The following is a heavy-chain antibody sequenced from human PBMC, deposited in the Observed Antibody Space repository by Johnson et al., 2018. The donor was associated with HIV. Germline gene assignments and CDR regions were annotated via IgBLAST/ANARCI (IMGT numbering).Heavy chain of an antibody. CDR1: GFNFNNYG. Sequence: QMLLVESGGGVVQPGRSLRLSCAASGFNFNNYGMHWVRQAPGQGLEWVAVISYDGSNKYFADSVKGRFTISRDKSKNTLYLQMNSLRAEDTAVYYCAKVRSGWSTGAFDIWGQRTMVTVSS. V-gene: IGHV3-30*18. CDR2: ISYDGSNK. CDR3: AKVRSGWSTGAFDI. D-gene: IGHD6-19*01. J-gene: IGHJ3*02.